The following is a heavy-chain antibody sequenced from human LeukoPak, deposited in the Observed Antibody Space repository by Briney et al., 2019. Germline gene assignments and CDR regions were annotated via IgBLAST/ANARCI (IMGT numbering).Heavy chain of an antibody. CDR3: AKIPYYDFWSGYHYYFDY. CDR2: IYSGGST. J-gene: IGHJ4*02. D-gene: IGHD3-3*01. Sequence: GGSLRLSCAASGFTFDDYAMHWVRQAPGKGLEWVSVIYSGGSTYYADSVKGRFTISRDNSKNTLYLQMNSLRAEDTAVYYCAKIPYYDFWSGYHYYFDYWGQGTLVTVSS. CDR1: GFTFDDYA. V-gene: IGHV3-23*03.